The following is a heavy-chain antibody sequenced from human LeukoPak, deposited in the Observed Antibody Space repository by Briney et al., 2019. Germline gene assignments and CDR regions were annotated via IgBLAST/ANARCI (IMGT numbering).Heavy chain of an antibody. CDR2: IYYSGST. V-gene: IGHV4-31*03. CDR1: GGSISSGGYY. Sequence: KASETLSLTCTVSGGSISSGGYYWSWIRQHPGKGLEWIGYIYYSGSTYYNPSLKSRVTISVDTSKNQFSLKLSSVTAADTAVYYCVRDRGPGMDVWGQGTTVTVSS. CDR3: VRDRGPGMDV. J-gene: IGHJ6*02.